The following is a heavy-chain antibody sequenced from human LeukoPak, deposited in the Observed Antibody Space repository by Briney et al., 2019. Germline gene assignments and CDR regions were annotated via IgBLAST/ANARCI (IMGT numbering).Heavy chain of an antibody. Sequence: GGSLTLSCAASGLTFSSYEMNWVRQATGKGLEWVSYTTTRGGNIYYTHSVKGRFTVYRENHKHSLYLQMNSQRAEHTAVYYGSSSNTGYIGYDRTVESLDIWGQGTLVTVSS. V-gene: IGHV3-48*03. CDR3: SSSNTGYIGYDRTVESLDI. CDR1: GLTFSSYE. D-gene: IGHD5-12*01. J-gene: IGHJ1*01. CDR2: TTTRGGNI.